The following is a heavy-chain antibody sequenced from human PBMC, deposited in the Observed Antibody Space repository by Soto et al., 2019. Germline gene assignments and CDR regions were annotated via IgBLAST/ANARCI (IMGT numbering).Heavy chain of an antibody. Sequence: GGSLRLSCAASGFTFSRYAMGWVRQGPGKGLEWVAVVSIGGSTHYADSVRGRFTISRDNSKNTLSLQMNSLTAEDTAVYFCAKRRGAGGHFDYWGQGALVTVSS. D-gene: IGHD2-15*01. V-gene: IGHV3-23*01. CDR2: VSIGGST. CDR3: AKRRGAGGHFDY. CDR1: GFTFSRYA. J-gene: IGHJ4*02.